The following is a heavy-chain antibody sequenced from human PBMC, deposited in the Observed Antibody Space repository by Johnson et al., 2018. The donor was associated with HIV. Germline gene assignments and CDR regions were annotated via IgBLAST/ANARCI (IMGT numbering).Heavy chain of an antibody. Sequence: QVQVLESGGGLVQPGRSLRLSCTASGFSFGDYGMSWFRQAPVKGLEWVAVISYDGSNKYYADSVKGRFTISRDNSKNTLYLQMNSLRAEDTAVYYCASWSWGVRWSGFDIWGQGTMVTVSS. D-gene: IGHD4-23*01. CDR1: GFSFGDYG. CDR3: ASWSWGVRWSGFDI. V-gene: IGHV3-33*05. J-gene: IGHJ3*02. CDR2: ISYDGSNK.